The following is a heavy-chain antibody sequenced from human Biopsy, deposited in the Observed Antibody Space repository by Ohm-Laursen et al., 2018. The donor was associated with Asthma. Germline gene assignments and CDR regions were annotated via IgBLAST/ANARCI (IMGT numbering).Heavy chain of an antibody. V-gene: IGHV4-34*01. CDR3: ARIPRRSGSYFVDY. CDR1: RGSLRVYV. Sequence: SETLSLTCSVYRGSLRVYVWSWIRQPPGKGLEWIGESNQGGSPTFNPSLKSRVTISRDTSKNQLSLKLRSVTAADTAVYYCARIPRRSGSYFVDYWGQGTLVTVSS. J-gene: IGHJ4*02. D-gene: IGHD3-22*01. CDR2: SNQGGSP.